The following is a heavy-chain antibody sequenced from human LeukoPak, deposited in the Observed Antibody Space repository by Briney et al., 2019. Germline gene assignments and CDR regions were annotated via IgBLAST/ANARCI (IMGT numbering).Heavy chain of an antibody. Sequence: GASVKVSCKASGYTFTSNGISWVRQAPGQGLEWMGGISAYNGNTNYAQKLQGRVTMTTDTSTSTAYMQLRSLRSDDTAVYYCARDALGDIVVVPAAVRYWFDPWGQGTLVTVSS. D-gene: IGHD2-2*01. V-gene: IGHV1-18*01. CDR1: GYTFTSNG. CDR3: ARDALGDIVVVPAAVRYWFDP. CDR2: ISAYNGNT. J-gene: IGHJ5*02.